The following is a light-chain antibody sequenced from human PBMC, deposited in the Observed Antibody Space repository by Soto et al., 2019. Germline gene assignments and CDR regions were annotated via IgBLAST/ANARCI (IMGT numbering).Light chain of an antibody. CDR2: DAS. CDR1: QSISSW. CDR3: QQYNSYSPWT. V-gene: IGKV1-5*01. Sequence: DIQMTQSHSTLPATAGDRVTITCPASQSISSWLAWYQHKPGKAPKLLIYDASSLESGVPSRFSGSGSGTEFTLTISSLQPDDFATYYCQQYNSYSPWTFGQGTEVDI. J-gene: IGKJ1*01.